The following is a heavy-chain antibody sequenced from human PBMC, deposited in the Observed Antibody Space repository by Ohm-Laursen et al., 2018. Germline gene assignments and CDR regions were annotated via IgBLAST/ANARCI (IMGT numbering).Heavy chain of an antibody. V-gene: IGHV3-23*01. CDR1: GFTFSSYA. CDR3: AKRDVSNYHCFDS. D-gene: IGHD4-11*01. J-gene: IGHJ4*02. CDR2: ISGSGGST. Sequence: SLRLSCAASGFTFSSYAMSWVRQAPGKGLEWVSAISGSGGSTYYADSVKGRFTISRDNSKNTLYLQMSSLRAEDTAVYYCAKRDVSNYHCFDSWGQGTLVTVSS.